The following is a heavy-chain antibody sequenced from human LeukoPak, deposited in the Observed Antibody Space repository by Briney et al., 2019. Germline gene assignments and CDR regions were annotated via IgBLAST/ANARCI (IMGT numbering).Heavy chain of an antibody. D-gene: IGHD3-10*01. CDR3: AGSNYFGSETYYNEDY. CDR2: ISSSSYYI. V-gene: IGHV3-21*01. CDR1: GFTFRTYN. J-gene: IGHJ4*02. Sequence: PGGSLRLSCAASGFTFRTYNMNWVRQAPGKGLEWVSTISSSSYYIYYADSVKGRFTISRDNAKNSLYLQMNSLRAEDTAVYYCAGSNYFGSETYYNEDYWGQGTLVTVSS.